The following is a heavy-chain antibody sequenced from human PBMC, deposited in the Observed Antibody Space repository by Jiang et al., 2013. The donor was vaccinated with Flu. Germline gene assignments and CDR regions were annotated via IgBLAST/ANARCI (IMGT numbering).Heavy chain of an antibody. D-gene: IGHD6-13*01. CDR2: ITWNSGSI. CDR3: ARAYRGGSSWHNWFDP. Sequence: GITWNSGSIAYADSLKGRFTISRDNAKNSLFLQMNSLRAEDTALYYCARAYRGGSSWHNWFDPWGQGTLVTVSS. J-gene: IGHJ5*02. V-gene: IGHV3-9*01.